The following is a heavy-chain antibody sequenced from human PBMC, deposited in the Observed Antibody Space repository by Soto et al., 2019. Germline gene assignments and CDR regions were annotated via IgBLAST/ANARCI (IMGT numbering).Heavy chain of an antibody. CDR3: AKLSGYGYEDY. CDR1: VFTFDDYA. V-gene: IGHV3-9*01. J-gene: IGHJ4*02. D-gene: IGHD5-18*01. CDR2: ISWNSGSI. Sequence: PGGSLRLSCASSVFTFDDYAMHWVRQAPGKCLEWVSGISWNSGSIGYADSVKGRFTISRDNAKNSLYLQMNSLRAEDTALYYCAKLSGYGYEDYWGQGTLVTVSS.